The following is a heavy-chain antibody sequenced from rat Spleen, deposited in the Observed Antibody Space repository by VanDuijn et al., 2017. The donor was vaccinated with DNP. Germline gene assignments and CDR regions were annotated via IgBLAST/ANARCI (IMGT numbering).Heavy chain of an antibody. V-gene: IGHV3-1*01. CDR1: GYSITSHY. CDR3: GRWTRYFDY. D-gene: IGHD1-7*01. CDR2: ISYSGRT. J-gene: IGHJ2*01. Sequence: EVQLQESGSGLVKPSQSLSLTCSVTGYSITSHYWGWIRKFPGNKLEYIGHISYSGRTNYNPSLKSRLSITRDTSKNHFFLHLNSVTTEDTAQYYCGRWTRYFDYWGQGVMVTGSS.